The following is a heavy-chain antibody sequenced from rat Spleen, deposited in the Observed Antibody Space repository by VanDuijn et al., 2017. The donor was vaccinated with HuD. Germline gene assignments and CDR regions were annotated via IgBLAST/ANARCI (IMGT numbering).Heavy chain of an antibody. V-gene: IGHV3-1*01. CDR1: GYSITSNY. J-gene: IGHJ1*01. CDR2: ISYSGST. D-gene: IGHD1-10*01. Sequence: EVQLQESGPGLVKPSQSLSLTCSVNGYSITSNYWGWIRKFPGNKMEWMGYISYSGSTSYNPSLKSRISITRDTSKNQFFLQFNSVTIEDTATYYCARDNSGYWYFDFWGPGTMVTVSS. CDR3: ARDNSGYWYFDF.